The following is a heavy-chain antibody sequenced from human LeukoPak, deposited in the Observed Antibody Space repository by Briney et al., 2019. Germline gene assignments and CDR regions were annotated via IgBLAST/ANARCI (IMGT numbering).Heavy chain of an antibody. Sequence: GASVKVSCKASGGTFSSYAISWVRQAPGQGLEWMGGIIPIFGTANYAQKFQGRVTMTRDTSTSTVYMELSSLRSEDTAVYYCAREVGYGHPPRNCWFDPWGQGTLVTVSS. V-gene: IGHV1-69*05. CDR1: GGTFSSYA. CDR2: IIPIFGTA. D-gene: IGHD5-18*01. CDR3: AREVGYGHPPRNCWFDP. J-gene: IGHJ5*02.